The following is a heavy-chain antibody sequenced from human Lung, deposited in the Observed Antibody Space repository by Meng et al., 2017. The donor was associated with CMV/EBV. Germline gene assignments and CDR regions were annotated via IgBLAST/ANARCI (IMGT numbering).Heavy chain of an antibody. CDR1: GFTFDDYA. CDR3: AKGLRYYYGMDV. D-gene: IGHD6-19*01. J-gene: IGHJ6*02. Sequence: AGSXTLXCAASGFTFDDYAMHWVRQAPGKGLEWVSLISWDGGSTYYADSVKGRFTISRDNSKNSLYLQMNSLRAEDTALYYCAKGLRYYYGMDVWGQGSTVTFSS. V-gene: IGHV3-43D*03. CDR2: ISWDGGST.